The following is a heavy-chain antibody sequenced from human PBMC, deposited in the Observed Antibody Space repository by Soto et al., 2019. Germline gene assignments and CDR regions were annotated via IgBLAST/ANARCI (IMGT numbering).Heavy chain of an antibody. D-gene: IGHD1-1*01. CDR1: GGSISSYY. CDR3: ARHGRWHDLDI. Sequence: KASETLSLTCTVSGGSISSYYWSWIRQPPGKGLEWIGYIYYSGSTNYNPSLKSRVTISVDTSKNQFSLKLSSVTAADTAVYYCARHGRWHDLDIWGQGTMVTVSS. CDR2: IYYSGST. V-gene: IGHV4-59*08. J-gene: IGHJ3*02.